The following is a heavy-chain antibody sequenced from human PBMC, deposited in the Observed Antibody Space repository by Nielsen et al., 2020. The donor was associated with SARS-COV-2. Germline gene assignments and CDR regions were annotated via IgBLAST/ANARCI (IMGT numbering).Heavy chain of an antibody. V-gene: IGHV4-34*01. J-gene: IGHJ5*02. Sequence: SETLSLTCAVYGGSFSGYYKTWIRQPPGKGLEWIGEINHSGSAKYLNSRVTISVDTSKSQLYLKLTSVTAADTAVYYCARLRDGYKEPGWIDPWGQGTLVTVSS. CDR3: ARLRDGYKEPGWIDP. D-gene: IGHD5-24*01. CDR1: GGSFSGYY. CDR2: INHSGSA.